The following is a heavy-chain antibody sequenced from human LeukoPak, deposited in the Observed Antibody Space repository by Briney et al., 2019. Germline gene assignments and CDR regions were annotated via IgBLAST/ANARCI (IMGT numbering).Heavy chain of an antibody. CDR2: IYYSGST. CDR3: ARHSGSYYDNYDY. CDR1: GGSISSYY. Sequence: SETLSLTCTVSGGSISSYYWSWIRQPPGKGLEWIGYIYYSGSTNYNPSLKSRVTISVDTSKNQFSLKLSSVTAADTAVYYCARHSGSYYDNYDYWGQGTLVTVSS. D-gene: IGHD1-26*01. J-gene: IGHJ4*02. V-gene: IGHV4-59*01.